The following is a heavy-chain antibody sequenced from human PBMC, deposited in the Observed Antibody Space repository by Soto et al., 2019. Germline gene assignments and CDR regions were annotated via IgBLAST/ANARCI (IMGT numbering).Heavy chain of an antibody. CDR2: ISIRGDYR. D-gene: IGHD4-17*01. V-gene: IGHV3-23*01. CDR1: GFTFRSSG. Sequence: EGQLLQSGGGLVQPGESLRLSCAASGFTFRSSGMSWVRQAPGKGLEWVSSISIRGDYRYYADSVKGRFTISRDNSKNTLYLQMSSLTAEDTALYYCANHGGFDFWGQGTMVAVSS. CDR3: ANHGGFDF. J-gene: IGHJ3*01.